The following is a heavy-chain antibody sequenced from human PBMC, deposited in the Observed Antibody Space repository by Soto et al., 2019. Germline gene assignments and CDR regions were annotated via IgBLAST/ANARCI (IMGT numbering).Heavy chain of an antibody. D-gene: IGHD7-27*01. CDR2: INPNSGGT. J-gene: IGHJ6*02. CDR1: GYTFTGYY. V-gene: IGHV1-2*04. Sequence: ASVKVSCKASGYTFTGYYMHWVRQAPGQGLEWMGWINPNSGGTNYAQKFQGWVAMTRDTSISTTYMELSRLRADDTAVYYCARDGGTGDTNDYGMDVWGQGTTVTVSS. CDR3: ARDGGTGDTNDYGMDV.